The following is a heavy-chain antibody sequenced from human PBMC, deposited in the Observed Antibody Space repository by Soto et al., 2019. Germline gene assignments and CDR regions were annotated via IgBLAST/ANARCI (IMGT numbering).Heavy chain of an antibody. CDR3: ASVPTTVHALTEVYFDD. J-gene: IGHJ4*02. CDR2: ITAGGDTT. V-gene: IGHV3-23*01. Sequence: EVQLLESGGGLVQPGGSLRLSCSASGFTFSNYAMSWVRQAPGKGLQWISGITAGGDTTYYADPVKGRFTISRDNSKETLFLQMYSLSDGDTPIFYCASVPTTVHALTEVYFDDWGQGTLVTVSS. CDR1: GFTFSNYA. D-gene: IGHD3-9*01.